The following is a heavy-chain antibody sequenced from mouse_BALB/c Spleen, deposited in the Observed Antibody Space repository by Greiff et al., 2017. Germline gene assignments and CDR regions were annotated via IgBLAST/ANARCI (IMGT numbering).Heavy chain of an antibody. Sequence: ESGPGLVKPSQSLSLTCSVTGYSITSGYYWNWIRQFPGNKLEWMGYISYDGSNNYNPSLKNRISITRDTSKNQFFLKLNSVTTEDTATYYCAREGMITMRVFDYWGQGTTLTVSS. J-gene: IGHJ2*01. D-gene: IGHD2-4*01. CDR1: GYSITSGYY. CDR3: AREGMITMRVFDY. V-gene: IGHV3-6*02. CDR2: ISYDGSN.